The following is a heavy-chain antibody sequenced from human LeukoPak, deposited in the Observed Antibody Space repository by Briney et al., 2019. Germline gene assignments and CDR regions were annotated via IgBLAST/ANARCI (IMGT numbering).Heavy chain of an antibody. CDR3: AREGTAAAVTRWFDP. D-gene: IGHD6-13*01. CDR1: GYTFTSYA. CDR2: ISTNTGNP. Sequence: ASVKVSCKASGYTFTSYAMNWVRQAPGQGLEWMGWISTNTGNPTYAQGFTGRFVFSLDTSVSTAYLQISSLKAEDTAVYYCAREGTAAAVTRWFDPWGQGTLVTVSS. V-gene: IGHV7-4-1*02. J-gene: IGHJ5*02.